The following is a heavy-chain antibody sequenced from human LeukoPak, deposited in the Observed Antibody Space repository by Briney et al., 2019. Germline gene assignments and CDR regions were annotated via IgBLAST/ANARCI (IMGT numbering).Heavy chain of an antibody. V-gene: IGHV6-1*01. J-gene: IGHJ5*02. CDR2: TYYRSKWSN. Sequence: SQTLSLTCAISGDSVSSNSAAWNWIRQSPSRGLEWLGRTYYRSKWSNDYAVSLKSRITIKPDPSRNQFSLQLNSVPPEDTAVYYCVRCYYDSGGYPRFDVWGQGTQVTVSS. CDR3: VRCYYDSGGYPRFDV. D-gene: IGHD3-22*01. CDR1: GDSVSSNSAA.